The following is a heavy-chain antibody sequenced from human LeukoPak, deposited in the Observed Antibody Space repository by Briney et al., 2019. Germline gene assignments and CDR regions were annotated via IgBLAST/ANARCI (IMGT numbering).Heavy chain of an antibody. CDR3: AKDLYSYGRYYFYYYYMDV. CDR1: GFTFDDYA. V-gene: IGHV3-43*02. D-gene: IGHD5-18*01. CDR2: ISGDGGST. J-gene: IGHJ6*03. Sequence: PWGSLRLSCAASGFTFDDYAMHWVRQAPGKGLEWVPLISGDGGSTYYADSVKGRFTISRDNSKNSLYLQMNSLRTEDTALYYCAKDLYSYGRYYFYYYYMDVWGKGTTVTVSS.